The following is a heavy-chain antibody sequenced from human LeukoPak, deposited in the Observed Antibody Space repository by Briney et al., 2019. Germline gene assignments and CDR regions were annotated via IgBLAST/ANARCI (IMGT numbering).Heavy chain of an antibody. CDR3: AKDIGRRKTVTTRPFDY. D-gene: IGHD4-11*01. J-gene: IGHJ4*02. Sequence: GGSLRLSCAASGFTFSSYSMNWVRQAPGKGLEWVSSIGSSSSYIYYADSVKGRFTISRDNAKNSLYLQMNSLRAEDTALYYCAKDIGRRKTVTTRPFDYWGQGTLVTVSS. V-gene: IGHV3-21*04. CDR1: GFTFSSYS. CDR2: IGSSSSYI.